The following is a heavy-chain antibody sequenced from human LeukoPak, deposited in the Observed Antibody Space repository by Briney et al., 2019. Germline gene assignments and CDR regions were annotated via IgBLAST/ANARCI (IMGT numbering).Heavy chain of an antibody. Sequence: GGSLRLSCAASGFTFSSYAMHWVRQAPGKGLEYVSAISSNGGSTYYANSVKGRFTISRDNSKNTLYLQMGSLRAEDMAVYYCARGLGPGYSSGWYLGDAFDIWGQGIMVTVSS. CDR1: GFTFSSYA. D-gene: IGHD6-19*01. V-gene: IGHV3-64*01. CDR2: ISSNGGST. J-gene: IGHJ3*02. CDR3: ARGLGPGYSSGWYLGDAFDI.